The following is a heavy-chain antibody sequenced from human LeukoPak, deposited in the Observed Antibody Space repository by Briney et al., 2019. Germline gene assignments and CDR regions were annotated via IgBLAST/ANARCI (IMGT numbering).Heavy chain of an antibody. CDR3: ARVRRDIVVVPAAMGYYYYYMDV. CDR1: GFTFSSYW. J-gene: IGHJ6*03. CDR2: IKQDGSEK. D-gene: IGHD2-2*01. V-gene: IGHV3-7*01. Sequence: PGGSLRLSCAASGFTFSSYWMSWVRQAPGKGLEWVANIKQDGSEKYYVDSVKGRFTISRDNAKNSLYLQMNSLRAEDTAVYYCARVRRDIVVVPAAMGYYYYYMDVWGKGTTVTVSS.